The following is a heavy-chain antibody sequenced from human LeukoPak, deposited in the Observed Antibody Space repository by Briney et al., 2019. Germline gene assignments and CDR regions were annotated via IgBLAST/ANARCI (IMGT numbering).Heavy chain of an antibody. Sequence: SVKVSCKASGGTFSSYAISWVRQAPGQGLEWRGGIIPIFGTANYAQKFQGRVTITTDESTSTAYMELSSLRSEDTAVYYCARDSYYYDSSGYLDYWGQGTLVTVSS. CDR2: IIPIFGTA. CDR3: ARDSYYYDSSGYLDY. D-gene: IGHD3-22*01. J-gene: IGHJ4*02. CDR1: GGTFSSYA. V-gene: IGHV1-69*05.